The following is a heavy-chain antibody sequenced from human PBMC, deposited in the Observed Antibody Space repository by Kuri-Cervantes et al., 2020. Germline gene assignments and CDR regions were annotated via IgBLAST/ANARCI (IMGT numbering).Heavy chain of an antibody. CDR3: AKDISTYYYDSSGYGWNGMDV. V-gene: IGHV3-21*04. Sequence: GGSLRLSCAVSGFTFSSYSMNWVRQAPGKGLEWVSSISSSSSYIYYADSVKGRFTISRDNAKSSLYLQMNSLRAEDTALYYCAKDISTYYYDSSGYGWNGMDVWGQGTTVTVSS. CDR1: GFTFSSYS. CDR2: ISSSSSYI. D-gene: IGHD3-22*01. J-gene: IGHJ6*02.